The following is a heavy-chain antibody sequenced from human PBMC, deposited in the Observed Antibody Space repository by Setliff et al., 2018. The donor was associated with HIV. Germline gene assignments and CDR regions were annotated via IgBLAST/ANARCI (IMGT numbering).Heavy chain of an antibody. Sequence: SETLSLTCSVSGGSINTSSYYWAWVRQPPGNELEWIGIIYHDGTTHYRSYLRSRAAISIDTSKSQISLKVRSVTAADTAVYFCAGHPVTSGWLSLNWFDPWGQGILVTVSS. V-gene: IGHV4-39*07. CDR3: AGHPVTSGWLSLNWFDP. CDR2: IYHDGTT. D-gene: IGHD6-19*01. J-gene: IGHJ5*01. CDR1: GGSINTSSYY.